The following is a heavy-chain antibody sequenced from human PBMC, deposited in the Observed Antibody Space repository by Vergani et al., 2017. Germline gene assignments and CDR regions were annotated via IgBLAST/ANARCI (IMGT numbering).Heavy chain of an antibody. Sequence: EVQLVESGGGLVQPGGSLRLSCAASGFTFDDYAMHWVRQAPGKGLEWVSGISWNSGSIGYADSVKGRFTISRDNAKNSLYLQMNSLRAEDTALYYCAKGLSGSYYLCDYWGQGTLVTVSS. CDR3: AKGLSGSYYLCDY. CDR1: GFTFDDYA. V-gene: IGHV3-9*01. D-gene: IGHD1-26*01. CDR2: ISWNSGSI. J-gene: IGHJ4*02.